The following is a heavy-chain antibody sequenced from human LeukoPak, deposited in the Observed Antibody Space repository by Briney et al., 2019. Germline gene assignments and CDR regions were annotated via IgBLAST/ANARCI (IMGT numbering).Heavy chain of an antibody. CDR2: IRYDGSNK. CDR1: GFTFSTYG. CDR3: AKDPNSSGSRSEYFQY. D-gene: IGHD3-22*01. J-gene: IGHJ1*01. Sequence: PGGSLRLSCAASGFTFSTYGMHWVRQAPGKGLEWVAFIRYDGSNKDCADSVKGRFTISRDNSKNTLYLQMNDLRAEDTAVYYCAKDPNSSGSRSEYFQYWGQGTLVTVSS. V-gene: IGHV3-30*02.